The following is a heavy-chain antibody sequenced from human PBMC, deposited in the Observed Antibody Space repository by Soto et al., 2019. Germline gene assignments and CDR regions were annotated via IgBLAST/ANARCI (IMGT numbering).Heavy chain of an antibody. CDR1: GGTFSSYA. D-gene: IGHD3-3*01. J-gene: IGHJ6*02. CDR3: SFGVVIIRPFGYYYYGMDV. CDR2: IIPIFGTA. Sequence: GASVKVSCKASGGTFSSYAISWVRQAPGQGLEWMGGIIPIFGTANYAQKFQGRVTITADESTSTAYMELSSLRSEDTAVYYCSFGVVIIRPFGYYYYGMDVWGQGTTVTVSS. V-gene: IGHV1-69*13.